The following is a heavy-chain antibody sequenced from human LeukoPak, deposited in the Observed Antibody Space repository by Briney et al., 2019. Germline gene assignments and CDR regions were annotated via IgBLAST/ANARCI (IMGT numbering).Heavy chain of an antibody. CDR1: GGSISSYY. J-gene: IGHJ5*02. V-gene: IGHV4-59*01. CDR3: ARELGPYGSGSYYQHYNWFDP. D-gene: IGHD3-10*01. CDR2: IYYSGST. Sequence: SETLSLTCTVSGGSISSYYWSWIRQPPGKGLEWIGYIYYSGSTNYNPSLKSRVTISVDTSKNQFSLKLSSVTAADTAVYYCARELGPYGSGSYYQHYNWFDPWGQGALVTVSS.